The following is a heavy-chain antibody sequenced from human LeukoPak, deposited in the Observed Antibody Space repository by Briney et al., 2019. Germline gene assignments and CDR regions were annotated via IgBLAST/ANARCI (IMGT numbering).Heavy chain of an antibody. Sequence: GGALRLSCAVSGFTFSSYAMSWVRQAPGKGREWVSAISGSGGSTYYADFVKGRFTISRDNSKNTLYLQMNSLRAEDTAVYYCAKGFGLVVITSIDYWGQGTLVTVSS. CDR1: GFTFSSYA. CDR2: ISGSGGST. V-gene: IGHV3-23*01. CDR3: AKGFGLVVITSIDY. J-gene: IGHJ4*02. D-gene: IGHD3-22*01.